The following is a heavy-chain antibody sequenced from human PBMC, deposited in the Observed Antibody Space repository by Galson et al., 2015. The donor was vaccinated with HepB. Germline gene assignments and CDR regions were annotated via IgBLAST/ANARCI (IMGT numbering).Heavy chain of an antibody. CDR1: GFTLRSYA. CDR3: AKVLSDVGATRGGIDY. CDR2: ISGSGGST. J-gene: IGHJ4*02. D-gene: IGHD1-26*01. Sequence: SLRLSCAASGFTLRSYALTWVRQAPGKGLEWVSAISGSGGSTYYADSVEGRFTISRDNSKNTLYLQLNSLRAEDTALYYCAKVLSDVGATRGGIDYWGQGTLVTVSS. V-gene: IGHV3-23*01.